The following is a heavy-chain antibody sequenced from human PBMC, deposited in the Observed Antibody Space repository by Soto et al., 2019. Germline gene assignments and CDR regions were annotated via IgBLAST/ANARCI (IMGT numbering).Heavy chain of an antibody. J-gene: IGHJ6*02. CDR1: GGSISSYY. Sequence: PSETLSLTCTTSGGSISSYYWSWSLQTPRKGLEWIGYVYFSGSTNYNPPPNKRGLTSIDTSRNHFSLKLHTVTAAATAADYCTGDLDIGHRGFGQNHVLGQGETVTVSS. CDR2: VYFSGST. V-gene: IGHV4-59*01. CDR3: TGDLDIGHRGFGQNHV. D-gene: IGHD3-3*01.